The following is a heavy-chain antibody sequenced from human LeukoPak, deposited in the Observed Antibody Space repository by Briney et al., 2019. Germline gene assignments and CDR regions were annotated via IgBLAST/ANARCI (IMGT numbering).Heavy chain of an antibody. CDR1: GGTFSSYA. V-gene: IGHV1-69*13. CDR3: AREETRWLQFEYYFDY. D-gene: IGHD5-24*01. Sequence: ASVKVSCTASGGTFSSYAISWVRQAPGQGLEWMGGIIPIFGTANYAQKFQGRVTITADESTSTAYMELSSLRSEDTAVYYCAREETRWLQFEYYFDYWGQGTLVTVSS. CDR2: IIPIFGTA. J-gene: IGHJ4*02.